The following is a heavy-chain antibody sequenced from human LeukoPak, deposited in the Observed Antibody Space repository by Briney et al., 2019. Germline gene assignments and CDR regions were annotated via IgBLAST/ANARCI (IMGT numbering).Heavy chain of an antibody. CDR2: IGGSGDKT. Sequence: GGSLRLSCVASGFTSNRNAISWVRQAPGRGLEWVSTIGGSGDKTFYADSVKGRFTISRDNSKNMLHLQMSSLTGEDTALYYCVRRGDASSGWGDHDYWGQGALVTVSS. V-gene: IGHV3-23*01. D-gene: IGHD6-19*01. CDR1: GFTSNRNA. J-gene: IGHJ4*02. CDR3: VRRGDASSGWGDHDY.